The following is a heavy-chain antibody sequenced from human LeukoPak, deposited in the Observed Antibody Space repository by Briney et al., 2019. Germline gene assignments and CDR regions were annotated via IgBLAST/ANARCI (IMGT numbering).Heavy chain of an antibody. V-gene: IGHV3-20*04. D-gene: IGHD3-10*01. CDR3: ARAPNYGSGNYYDY. J-gene: IGHJ4*02. Sequence: GGSLSLSCAASGFSFDVYGMSWVRQTPGKGLEWFSNINWNGDSTSYADSVKGRFTISRDNAKNSLYLQMNSLRAEDTALYYCARAPNYGSGNYYDYWGQGTLVTVSS. CDR1: GFSFDVYG. CDR2: INWNGDST.